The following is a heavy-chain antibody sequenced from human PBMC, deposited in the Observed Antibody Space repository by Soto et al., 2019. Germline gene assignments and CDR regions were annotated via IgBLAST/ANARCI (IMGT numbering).Heavy chain of an antibody. Sequence: SETLSLTCTVSGGSISSGDYYWSWIRQPPGKGLEWIGYIYYSGSTYYNPSLKSRVTISVDTSKNQFSLKLSSVTAADTAVYYCARGRRSGYYFDYWGQGTLVTVSS. CDR3: ARGRRSGYYFDY. V-gene: IGHV4-30-4*01. CDR1: GGSISSGDYY. J-gene: IGHJ4*02. D-gene: IGHD3-22*01. CDR2: IYYSGST.